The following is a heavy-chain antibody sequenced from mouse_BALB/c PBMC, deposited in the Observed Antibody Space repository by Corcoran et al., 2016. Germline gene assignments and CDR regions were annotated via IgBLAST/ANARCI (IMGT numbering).Heavy chain of an antibody. CDR3: ARWDWYFDV. V-gene: IGHV14-3*02. J-gene: IGHJ1*01. Sequence: EVQLQQSGAELVKPGASVKLSCTASGFNIKDTYMHWVKQRPEQGLEWIGRIDPANGNTKYDPKFQGKATITADTSSNTAYLPLSSLTSEDTAVYYCARWDWYFDVWGAGTTVTVSS. CDR1: GFNIKDTY. CDR2: IDPANGNT.